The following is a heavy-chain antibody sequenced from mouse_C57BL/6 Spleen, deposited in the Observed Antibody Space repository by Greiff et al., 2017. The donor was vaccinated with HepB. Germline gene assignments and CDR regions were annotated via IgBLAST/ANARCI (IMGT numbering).Heavy chain of an antibody. V-gene: IGHV2-2*01. J-gene: IGHJ4*01. CDR2: IWSGGST. CDR3: ARHRNYPMGY. D-gene: IGHD2-1*01. Sequence: VQLQESGPGLVQPSQSLSITCTVSGFSLTSYGVHWVRQSPGKGLEWLGVIWSGGSTDYNAAFISRLSISKDNSKSQVFLKMNSLQADDTAIYYCARHRNYPMGYWGQVASVTVSS. CDR1: GFSLTSYG.